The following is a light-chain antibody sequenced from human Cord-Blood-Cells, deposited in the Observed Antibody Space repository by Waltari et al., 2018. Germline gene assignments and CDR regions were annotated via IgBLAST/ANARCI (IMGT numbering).Light chain of an antibody. J-gene: IGLJ3*02. CDR1: SSDVGGYNY. CDR3: CSYAGSYTWV. Sequence: QSALTQPRSVSGSPGQSVTISCTGTSSDVGGYNYVSWYQQHPGKAPKLMIYDVSKRPSGVPDRLSGSKSGNTASLIISGLQAEDEADYYCCSYAGSYTWVFGGGTKLTVL. V-gene: IGLV2-11*01. CDR2: DVS.